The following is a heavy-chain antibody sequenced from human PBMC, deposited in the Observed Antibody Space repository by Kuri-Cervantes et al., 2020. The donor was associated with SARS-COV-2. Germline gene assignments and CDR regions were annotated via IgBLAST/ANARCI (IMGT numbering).Heavy chain of an antibody. CDR3: ARLSGVVVVPAAIRPSPIDAFDI. CDR2: IYPGDSDT. J-gene: IGHJ3*02. D-gene: IGHD2-2*02. V-gene: IGHV5-51*01. Sequence: KVSCKGSGYSFTSYWIGWVRQMPGKGLEWMGIIYPGDSDTRYSPSFQGQVTISADKSISTAYLQWSSLKASDTAMYYCARLSGVVVVPAAIRPSPIDAFDIWGQRTMVTVSS. CDR1: GYSFTSYW.